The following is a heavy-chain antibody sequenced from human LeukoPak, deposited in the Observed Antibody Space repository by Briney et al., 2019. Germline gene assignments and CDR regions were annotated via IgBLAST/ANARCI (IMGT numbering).Heavy chain of an antibody. D-gene: IGHD6-13*01. CDR1: GGSFSGYY. CDR3: ARRYSSSWYFDY. V-gene: IGHV4-34*01. CDR2: INHSGST. J-gene: IGHJ4*02. Sequence: SETLSLTCAVYGGSFSGYYWSWIRQPPGKGLEWIGEINHSGSTNYNPSLKSRVTISVDTSKNQFSLKLSSVTAADTAVYYCARRYSSSWYFDYWGQGTLVTVAS.